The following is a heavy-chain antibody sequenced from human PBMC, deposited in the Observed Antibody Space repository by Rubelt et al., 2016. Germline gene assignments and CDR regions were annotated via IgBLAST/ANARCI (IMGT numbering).Heavy chain of an antibody. J-gene: IGHJ2*01. Sequence: VSGGSISTFYWTWIRQPPGRGLEWIGNLSNGGSTNYNPSLQSRVTISIDASKTQFSLKLSSVTAADTAVYYCTRAFGYFYFGLWGRGTLVTVSS. CDR1: GGSISTFY. D-gene: IGHD2-15*01. V-gene: IGHV4-59*01. CDR2: LSNGGST. CDR3: TRAFGYFYFGL.